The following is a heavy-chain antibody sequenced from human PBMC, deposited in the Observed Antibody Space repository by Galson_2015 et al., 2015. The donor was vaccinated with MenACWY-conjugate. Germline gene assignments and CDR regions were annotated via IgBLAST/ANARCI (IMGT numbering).Heavy chain of an antibody. J-gene: IGHJ3*02. V-gene: IGHV2-70*11. Sequence: KALEWLASIGWDNDKYYNRSLKTRLTISKDTSKNQVVLTMTNMDPVDTATYYCARKKMVRGSNDAFDIWGQGTMVTVSS. CDR2: IGWDNDK. D-gene: IGHD3-10*01. CDR3: ARKKMVRGSNDAFDI.